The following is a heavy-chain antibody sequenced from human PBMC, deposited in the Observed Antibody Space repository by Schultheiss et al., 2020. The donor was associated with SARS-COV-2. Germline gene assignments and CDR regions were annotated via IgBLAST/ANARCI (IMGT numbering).Heavy chain of an antibody. CDR2: ISSSGSTI. V-gene: IGHV3-11*04. CDR3: ARVGYQLLYGGGYYYYGMDV. D-gene: IGHD2-2*02. J-gene: IGHJ6*02. Sequence: GGSLRLSCAASGFTFSDYYMSWIRQAPGKGLEWVSYISSSGSTIYYADSVKGRFTISRDNAKNSLYLQMNSLRAEDTAVYYCARVGYQLLYGGGYYYYGMDVWGQGTTVTVAS. CDR1: GFTFSDYY.